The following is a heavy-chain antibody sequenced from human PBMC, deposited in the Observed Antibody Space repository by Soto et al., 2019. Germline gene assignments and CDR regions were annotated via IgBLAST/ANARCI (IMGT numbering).Heavy chain of an antibody. CDR3: ARDSLHTSPSDTLDV. J-gene: IGHJ3*01. CDR2: ITGSSTYI. V-gene: IGHV3-21*01. Sequence: PGGSLRLSCAASGFSFTSYTMNWVRQAPGKGLEWVSSITGSSTYIYYADSVRGRFTVSRDNARDSLFLQMNSLRAEDTAVYYCARDSLHTSPSDTLDVWGRGTLVTVS. CDR1: GFSFTSYT.